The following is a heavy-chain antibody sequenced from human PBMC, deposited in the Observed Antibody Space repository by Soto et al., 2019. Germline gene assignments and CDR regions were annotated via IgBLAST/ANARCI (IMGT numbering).Heavy chain of an antibody. CDR1: GFTFSNYA. V-gene: IGHV3-23*01. Sequence: EVQLLDSGGGLVQPGGSLRLSCAASGFTFSNYAMSWVRQGPGKGLKWVSSISSSGGTTYYADSVKGRFTISRDNSKNTLYLQMNSLRDEDTAVYYCAKRTLWHSRLTSCGVDCSPFDYWGQGTLVTVSS. D-gene: IGHD2-21*01. J-gene: IGHJ4*02. CDR2: ISSSGGTT. CDR3: AKRTLWHSRLTSCGVDCSPFDY.